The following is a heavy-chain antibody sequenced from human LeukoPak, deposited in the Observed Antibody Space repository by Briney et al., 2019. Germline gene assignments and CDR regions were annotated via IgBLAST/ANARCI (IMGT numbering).Heavy chain of an antibody. CDR3: AFLGGCPFDY. V-gene: IGHV3-23*01. Sequence: HPGGSLRLSCAASGFTFSSDVMSWVRQAPGKGLEWVSAISGSGGITYYADSGKGRFTMSSDNSKNTLYRHLNSLRAEDTAVSYCAFLGGCPFDYCGQGTLVTVSS. J-gene: IGHJ4*02. CDR1: GFTFSSDV. CDR2: ISGSGGIT. D-gene: IGHD3-16*01.